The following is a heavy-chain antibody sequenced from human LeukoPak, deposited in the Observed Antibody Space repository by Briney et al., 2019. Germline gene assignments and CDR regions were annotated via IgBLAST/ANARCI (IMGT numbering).Heavy chain of an antibody. CDR2: LDPEDGET. J-gene: IGHJ3*02. V-gene: IGHV1-24*01. CDR1: GYTLTELS. Sequence: ASVKVSCKVSGYTLTELSMHWVRQAPGKGLEWMGGLDPEDGETIYAQKFQGRVTMTEDTSTDTAYMELSSLRSEDTAVYYCATDLVTMIGQDAFDIWGQGTMVTVSS. D-gene: IGHD3-22*01. CDR3: ATDLVTMIGQDAFDI.